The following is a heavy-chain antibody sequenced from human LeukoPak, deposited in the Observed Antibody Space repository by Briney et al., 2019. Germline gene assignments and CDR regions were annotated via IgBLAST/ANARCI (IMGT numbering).Heavy chain of an antibody. CDR1: GFTFSSSW. CDR2: IKEDGTEE. J-gene: IGHJ4*02. Sequence: PGGSLRLSCAASGFTFSSSWMTWVRQAPGKGPEWVAHIKEDGTEEYYVDSVKGRFTISRDNAKNSLYLQMNSLRTEDTALYYCAKDWGAYYDSSGFYSGDFDYWGQGTLVTVSS. CDR3: AKDWGAYYDSSGFYSGDFDY. V-gene: IGHV3-7*05. D-gene: IGHD3-22*01.